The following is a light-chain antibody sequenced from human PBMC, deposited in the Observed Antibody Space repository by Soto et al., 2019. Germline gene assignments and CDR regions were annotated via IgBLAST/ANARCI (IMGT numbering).Light chain of an antibody. CDR2: DVT. Sequence: QSVLTQPASVSGSPGRSVTISCTGSSSDVGDFNYVSWYQHLPGRAPKLIIYDVTNRPSGISYRFSASKSGRTASLTISGRQAEDEADYYCSSYSSSITHVVFGGGTKLTVL. CDR3: SSYSSSITHVV. CDR1: SSDVGDFNY. V-gene: IGLV2-14*03. J-gene: IGLJ2*01.